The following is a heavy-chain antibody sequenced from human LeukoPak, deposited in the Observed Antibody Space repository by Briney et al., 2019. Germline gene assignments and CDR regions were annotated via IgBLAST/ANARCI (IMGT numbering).Heavy chain of an antibody. J-gene: IGHJ5*02. CDR2: TYYRSKWYN. CDR1: GDSVSSNTAS. CDR3: ARTYYFASGSYPQGFDP. V-gene: IGHV6-1*01. D-gene: IGHD3-10*01. Sequence: SQTLSLTCAISGDSVSSNTASWNWIRQSPSRGLEWLGMTYYRSKWYNQYAESVKSRIAINPDTSKNQFSLHPNSVTPEDTAIYYCARTYYFASGSYPQGFDPWGQGTLVIVSS.